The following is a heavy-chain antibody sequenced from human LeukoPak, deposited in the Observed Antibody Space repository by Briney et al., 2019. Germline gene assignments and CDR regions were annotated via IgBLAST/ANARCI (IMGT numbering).Heavy chain of an antibody. Sequence: GGSLRLSCAASGFTFDDYAMHRVRQAPGTALEWVAGIRWNSGSIGYAESVPGRFTISRANAKTSLYLHMNSLRAQAPALYYCAKVSWHRYADAFDIWGQGTMVTVSS. CDR1: GFTFDDYA. CDR3: AKVSWHRYADAFDI. V-gene: IGHV3-9*01. J-gene: IGHJ3*02. D-gene: IGHD6-13*01. CDR2: IRWNSGSI.